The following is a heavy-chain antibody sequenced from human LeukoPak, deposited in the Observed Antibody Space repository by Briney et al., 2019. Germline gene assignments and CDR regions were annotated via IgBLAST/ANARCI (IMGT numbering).Heavy chain of an antibody. CDR2: IRTKVYGGTT. V-gene: IGHV3-49*04. CDR1: GFTFHENI. Sequence: GGSLRLSCAASGFTFHENILTWVRQAPGKGLEWVGLIRTKVYGGTTEYAASVKGRFTISRDDSKSIAYLQMNTLKTEDTAVYYCTKGPTGDSWGQGTLVTVPS. J-gene: IGHJ4*02. CDR3: TKGPTGDS. D-gene: IGHD1-14*01.